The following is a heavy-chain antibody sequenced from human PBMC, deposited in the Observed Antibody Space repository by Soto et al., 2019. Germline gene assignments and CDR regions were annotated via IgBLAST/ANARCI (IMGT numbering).Heavy chain of an antibody. D-gene: IGHD5-12*01. Sequence: GALRVSCAASGFTFSSYAMSWVHQAPGKGLEWVSAISGSGGSTYYADSVKGRFTISRDNSKNTLYLQMNSLRAEDTAVYYCARDHPDEDGYNYPDYWGQGTLGTVSS. CDR2: ISGSGGST. CDR3: ARDHPDEDGYNYPDY. V-gene: IGHV3-23*01. CDR1: GFTFSSYA. J-gene: IGHJ4*02.